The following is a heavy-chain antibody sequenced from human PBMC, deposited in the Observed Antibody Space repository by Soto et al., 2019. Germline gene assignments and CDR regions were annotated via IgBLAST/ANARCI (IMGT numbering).Heavy chain of an antibody. CDR3: ARVGYYDSSGYSNH. CDR1: GFTYTNYG. V-gene: IGHV1-18*01. J-gene: IGHJ1*01. CDR2: ISAYNGNT. Sequence: ASVKVSCKASGFTYTNYGINWVRQAPGQGLEWMGWISAYNGNTNYAQKLQGRVTMTTDTSTSTAYMELRSLRSDDTALYYCARVGYYDSSGYSNHWGQGTLVTVSS. D-gene: IGHD3-22*01.